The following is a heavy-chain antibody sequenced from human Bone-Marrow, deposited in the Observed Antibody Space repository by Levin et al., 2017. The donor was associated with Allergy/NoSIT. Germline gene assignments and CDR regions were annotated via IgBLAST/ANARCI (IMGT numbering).Heavy chain of an antibody. J-gene: IGHJ6*03. D-gene: IGHD3-3*01. Sequence: PSETLSLTCSVSGGSTSAFYWSWIRQPPGRGLEWIGYIYHSGTTKYNPSLKSRVPLSMDTSNNQFSLNLRSVTAADPAVYYCARTDYSSGNYYYYYYMDVWGKGTTVTVSS. CDR1: GGSTSAFY. V-gene: IGHV4-59*01. CDR3: ARTDYSSGNYYYYYYMDV. CDR2: IYHSGTT.